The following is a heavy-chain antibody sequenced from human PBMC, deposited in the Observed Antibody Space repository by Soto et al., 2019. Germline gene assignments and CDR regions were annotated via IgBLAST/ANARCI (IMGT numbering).Heavy chain of an antibody. CDR1: GGCMSSGGYY. CDR2: IYYSGSN. CDR3: ASTTMVRGVSAFDI. D-gene: IGHD3-10*01. V-gene: IGHV4-31*03. Sequence: TLSLTGTVSGGCMSSGGYYWSWIRQHPGKGLEWIGYIYYSGSNYYNPSLKSRVTISVDTSKKQFSPKLRSVTAADTAVYYCASTTMVRGVSAFDIWGQGTMVTGSS. J-gene: IGHJ3*02.